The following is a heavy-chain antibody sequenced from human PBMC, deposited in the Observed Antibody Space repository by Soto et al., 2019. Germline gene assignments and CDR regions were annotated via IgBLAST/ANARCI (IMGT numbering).Heavy chain of an antibody. D-gene: IGHD2-21*02. V-gene: IGHV3-15*07. Sequence: EVQLVESGGGLVKPGGSLRLSCAASGFTFSNAWMNWVRQAPGKGLEWVGRIKSKTDGGTTDYAAPVKGRFTISRDDSKNTLYLQMNSLKTEDTAVYYCTTVYCGGDCYPDHYGMDVWGQGTTVTVSS. J-gene: IGHJ6*02. CDR1: GFTFSNAW. CDR3: TTVYCGGDCYPDHYGMDV. CDR2: IKSKTDGGTT.